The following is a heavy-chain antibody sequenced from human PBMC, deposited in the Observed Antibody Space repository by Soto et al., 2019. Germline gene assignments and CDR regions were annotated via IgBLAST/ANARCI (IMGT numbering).Heavy chain of an antibody. J-gene: IGHJ4*02. Sequence: QVQLQESGPGLVKPSETLSLTCTVSGGSISSYYWSWIRQPPGKGLEWIGYIYYSGSTNYNPSLKSRVTISVDTSKNQFSLKLSSVTAADTAVYYCARYRYSSYFDYWGQGTLVTVSS. CDR2: IYYSGST. V-gene: IGHV4-59*08. D-gene: IGHD6-13*01. CDR1: GGSISSYY. CDR3: ARYRYSSYFDY.